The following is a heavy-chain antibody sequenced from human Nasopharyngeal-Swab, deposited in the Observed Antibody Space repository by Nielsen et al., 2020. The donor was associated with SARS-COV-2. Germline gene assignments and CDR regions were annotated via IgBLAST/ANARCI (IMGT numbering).Heavy chain of an antibody. CDR1: GFTFSSYS. Sequence: GVLKISCAASGFTFSSYSMNWVRQAPGKGLEWVSSISSSSSYIYYADSVKGRFTISRDNAKNSLYLQMNSLRAEDTAVYYCARASGYDFGYYYGMDVWGQGTTVTVSS. CDR2: ISSSSSYI. D-gene: IGHD5-12*01. V-gene: IGHV3-21*01. CDR3: ARASGYDFGYYYGMDV. J-gene: IGHJ6*02.